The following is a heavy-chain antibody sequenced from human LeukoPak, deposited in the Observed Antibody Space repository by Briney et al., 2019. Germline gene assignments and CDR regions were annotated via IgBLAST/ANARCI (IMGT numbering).Heavy chain of an antibody. J-gene: IGHJ4*02. Sequence: PSETLSLTCTVSGYSISSGDYWGWIRQPPGKGLEWIGSINHSGSTYYNPSLKSRVTISVDTSKNQFSLKLSSVTAADTAVYYCARSGDFWSGKQEFDYWGQGTLVTVSS. D-gene: IGHD3-3*01. CDR1: GYSISSGDY. CDR2: INHSGST. CDR3: ARSGDFWSGKQEFDY. V-gene: IGHV4-38-2*02.